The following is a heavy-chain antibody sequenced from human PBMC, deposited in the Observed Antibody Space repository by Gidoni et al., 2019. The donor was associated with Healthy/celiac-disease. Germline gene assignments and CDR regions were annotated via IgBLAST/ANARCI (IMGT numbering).Heavy chain of an antibody. CDR1: VGSISSSSYY. V-gene: IGHV4-39*01. CDR3: ARHSGYYYYGMDV. Sequence: QLQLQESGPGLLKPSETLSLTCTVSVGSISSSSYYWGWIRQPPGKGLEWIGSIYYSGSTYYNQSLKSRVTISVDTSKNQFSLKLSSVTAADTAVYYCARHSGYYYYGMDVWGQGTTVTVSS. J-gene: IGHJ6*02. CDR2: IYYSGST.